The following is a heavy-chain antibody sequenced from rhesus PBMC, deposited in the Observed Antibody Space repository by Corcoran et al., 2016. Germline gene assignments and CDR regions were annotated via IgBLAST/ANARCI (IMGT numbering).Heavy chain of an antibody. V-gene: IGHV4-93*02. CDR1: GGSISSSKW. D-gene: IGHD6-25*01. Sequence: QVQLQESGPAVVKPSETLSLNCAVSGGSISSSKWWIWIRQSLGKGLEWIGGIYGSGGSPDYNPSLIIRVTISIDTSKNQSSLKLRSVTAADTGVYYWASVASSGVSFEFWGQGALVTVSS. J-gene: IGHJ1*01. CDR2: IYGSGGSP. CDR3: ASVASSGVSFEF.